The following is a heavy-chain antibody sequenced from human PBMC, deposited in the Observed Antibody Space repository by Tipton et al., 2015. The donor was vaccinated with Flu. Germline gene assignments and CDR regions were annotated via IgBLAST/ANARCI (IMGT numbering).Heavy chain of an antibody. J-gene: IGHJ3*02. Sequence: VQLVQSGAEVKKPGASVKVSCKASGYTFTSYGISWVRQAPGQGLEWMGWISAYNGNTNYAQKLQGRVTMTTDTSTRTAYMERRGLKSDDPAVYYCARVAMIIVVPGDAFDIWGQGPMVPVSS. V-gene: IGHV1-18*01. D-gene: IGHD3-22*01. CDR1: GYTFTSYG. CDR3: ARVAMIIVVPGDAFDI. CDR2: ISAYNGNT.